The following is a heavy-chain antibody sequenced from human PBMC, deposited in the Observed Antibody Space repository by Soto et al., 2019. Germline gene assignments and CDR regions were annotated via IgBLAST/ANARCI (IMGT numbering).Heavy chain of an antibody. V-gene: IGHV5-51*01. D-gene: IGHD2-21*01. J-gene: IGHJ6*02. CDR2: IYPGDSDT. CDR3: ARLPIPATYYYYYGMDV. Sequence: HGESLKISCKGSGYSFTSYWIGWVRQMPGKGLEWMGIIYPGDSDTRYSPSFQGQVTISADKSISTAYLQWSSLKASDTAMYYCARLPIPATYYYYYGMDVWGQGTTVTVSS. CDR1: GYSFTSYW.